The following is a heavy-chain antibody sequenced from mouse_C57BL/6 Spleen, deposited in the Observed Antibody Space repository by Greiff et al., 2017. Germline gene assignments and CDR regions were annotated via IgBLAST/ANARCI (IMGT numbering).Heavy chain of an antibody. CDR1: GFTFSSYA. CDR2: ISDGGSYT. CDR3: ASLSTMVTTRYFDY. J-gene: IGHJ2*02. Sequence: EVMLVESGGGLVKPGGSLKLSCAASGFTFSSYAMSWVRQTPEKRLEWVATISDGGSYTYYPDNVKGRFTIARDNAKNNLYLQMSHLMSEDTAMYYCASLSTMVTTRYFDYWGQGTSLTVSS. D-gene: IGHD2-2*01. V-gene: IGHV5-4*03.